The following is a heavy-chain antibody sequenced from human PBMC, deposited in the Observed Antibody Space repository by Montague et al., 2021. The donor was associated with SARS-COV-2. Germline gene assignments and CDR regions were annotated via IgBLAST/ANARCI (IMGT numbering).Heavy chain of an antibody. D-gene: IGHD3-22*01. CDR1: GGSISSGGYY. CDR3: ARDPRYDSSGYYLGSAFDI. J-gene: IGHJ3*02. CDR2: IDYSGST. Sequence: TVSLTCTVSGGSISSGGYYWSWIRQHPGKGLEWIGYIDYSGSTYYNRCLKSRVTISVDTSKNQFSLKLSSVTAADTAVYYCARDPRYDSSGYYLGSAFDIWGQGTMVTVSS. V-gene: IGHV4-31*03.